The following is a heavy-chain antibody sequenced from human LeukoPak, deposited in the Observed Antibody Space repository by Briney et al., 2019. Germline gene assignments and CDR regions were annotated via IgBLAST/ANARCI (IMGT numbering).Heavy chain of an antibody. Sequence: ASVKVSCKASGYTFTSYGISWVRQAPGQGLEWMAWISAYNGNTNYAQKVQGRVTMTTDTSTSIVYMELRSLRSDDTAVYYCARDSCSGGSCYFDYWGQGTLVTVSS. CDR3: ARDSCSGGSCYFDY. CDR2: ISAYNGNT. D-gene: IGHD2-15*01. CDR1: GYTFTSYG. V-gene: IGHV1-18*01. J-gene: IGHJ4*02.